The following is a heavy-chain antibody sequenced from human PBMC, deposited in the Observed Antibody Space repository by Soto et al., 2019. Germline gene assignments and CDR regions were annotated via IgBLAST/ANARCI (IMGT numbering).Heavy chain of an antibody. J-gene: IGHJ6*02. Sequence: GGSLRLSCAASGFTFSSYSMNWVRQAPGKGLEWVSYISSSSSTIYYADSVKGRFTISRDNAKNSLYLQMTSLRDEDTAVYYCARDSGVDIVATGAYYYYGMDVWGQGTTVTVSS. D-gene: IGHD5-12*01. CDR2: ISSSSSTI. CDR1: GFTFSSYS. CDR3: ARDSGVDIVATGAYYYYGMDV. V-gene: IGHV3-48*02.